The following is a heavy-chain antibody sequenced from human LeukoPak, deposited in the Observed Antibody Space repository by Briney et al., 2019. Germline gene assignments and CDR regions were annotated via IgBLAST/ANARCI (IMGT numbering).Heavy chain of an antibody. CDR1: GGSITSYY. J-gene: IGHJ4*02. Sequence: TPSETLSLTCTVSGGSITSYYRSWIRQPPGKGLECIGYIYYSGTTYYNPSLKSRVTISVDTSKNQFSLKLSSVTAADTAVYYCARVRRDGYNSPDYWAQETLVTVPS. CDR2: IYYSGTT. D-gene: IGHD5-24*01. V-gene: IGHV4-59*01. CDR3: ARVRRDGYNSPDY.